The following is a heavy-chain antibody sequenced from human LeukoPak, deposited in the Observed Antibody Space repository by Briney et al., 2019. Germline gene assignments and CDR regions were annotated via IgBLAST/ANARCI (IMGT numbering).Heavy chain of an antibody. V-gene: IGHV3-72*01. CDR2: VRNKANGYRT. CDR3: SRSGYCGACNCHSDCFDY. Sequence: GGSLRLSCAASGFTFSDYYMGWVRQAPGKGLEWVGRVRNKANGYRTEYAASAKGRFTVSGDASKSSLYLQMNSLKIEDTAVFYCSRSGYCGACNCHSDCFDYWGQRNHVNVFS. J-gene: IGHJ4*01. D-gene: IGHD2-15*01. CDR1: GFTFSDYY.